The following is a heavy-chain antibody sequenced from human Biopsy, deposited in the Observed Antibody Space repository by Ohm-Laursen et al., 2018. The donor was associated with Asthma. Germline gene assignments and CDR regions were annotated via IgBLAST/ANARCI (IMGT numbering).Heavy chain of an antibody. V-gene: IGHV3-23*01. Sequence: SLRLSCAASGFTFSSYAMSWVCQAPGKGLEWVSSISSSGASTYYADSVKGRFTISRGNSKNTLYLQMSSLRADDTAVYYCAKGGAYTTDRYAYWGQGSLVTVSS. CDR3: AKGGAYTTDRYAY. CDR2: ISSSGAST. D-gene: IGHD1-26*01. J-gene: IGHJ4*02. CDR1: GFTFSSYA.